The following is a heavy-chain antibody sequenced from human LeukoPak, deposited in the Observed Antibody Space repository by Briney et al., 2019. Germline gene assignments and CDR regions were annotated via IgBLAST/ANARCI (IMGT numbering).Heavy chain of an antibody. V-gene: IGHV3-15*01. J-gene: IGHJ4*02. D-gene: IGHD3-22*01. CDR1: GFTFSRYE. CDR2: IKSKTDGGTT. Sequence: PGGSLRLSCAASGFTFSRYELNWVREAPGKGLEWVGRIKSKTDGGTTDYAAPVKGRFTISRDDSKNTLYLQMNSLKTEDTAVYYCTTEDYYDSSGYYFVADFWGQGTLVTVSS. CDR3: TTEDYYDSSGYYFVADF.